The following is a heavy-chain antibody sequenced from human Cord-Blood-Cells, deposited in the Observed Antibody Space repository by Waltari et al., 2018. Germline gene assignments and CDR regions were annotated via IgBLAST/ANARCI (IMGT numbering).Heavy chain of an antibody. CDR1: GGSISSGGYS. CDR3: ARAVSSSWFYYFDY. D-gene: IGHD6-13*01. J-gene: IGHJ4*02. Sequence: QLQLQESGSGLVKPSQTLSLTCAVSGGSISSGGYSWSWIRQPPGKGLEWIGYIYHSGSTYYNPSRKSRVTISVDRSKNQFSLKLSAVTAADTAVYYCARAVSSSWFYYFDYWGQGTLVTVSS. CDR2: IYHSGST. V-gene: IGHV4-30-2*01.